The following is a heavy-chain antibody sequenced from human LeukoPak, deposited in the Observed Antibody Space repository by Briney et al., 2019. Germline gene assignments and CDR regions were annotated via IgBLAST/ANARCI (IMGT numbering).Heavy chain of an antibody. CDR3: ARDKGSSWYSSHYYYYMDV. D-gene: IGHD6-13*01. CDR2: IYYSGST. CDR1: GGSISSSSYY. V-gene: IGHV4-39*07. Sequence: PSETLSLTCTVSGGSISSSSYYWGWIRQPPGKGLEWIGSIYYSGSTYYNPSLKSRVTISVDTSKNQFSLKLSSVTAADTAVYYCARDKGSSWYSSHYYYYMDVWGKGTTVTVSS. J-gene: IGHJ6*03.